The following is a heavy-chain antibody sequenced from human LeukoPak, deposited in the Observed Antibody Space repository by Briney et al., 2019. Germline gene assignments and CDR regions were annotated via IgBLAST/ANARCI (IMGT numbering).Heavy chain of an antibody. D-gene: IGHD3-16*02. V-gene: IGHV3-21*04. CDR1: GFTFSSYS. Sequence: GGSLRLSCAASGFTFSSYSMNWVRQAPGKGLEWVSSISSSSSYIYYADSVKGRFTISRDNSKNTLFLQMNSLRAEDTAVYYCAKASVWGSYRYTPDYFDYWGQGTLVTVSS. CDR3: AKASVWGSYRYTPDYFDY. J-gene: IGHJ4*02. CDR2: ISSSSSYI.